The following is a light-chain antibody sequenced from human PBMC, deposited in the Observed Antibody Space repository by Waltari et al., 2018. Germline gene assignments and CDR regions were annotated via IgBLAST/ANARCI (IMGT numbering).Light chain of an antibody. Sequence: QSVLTPPLSMSGTPGQGVTISCSGSSSNIGRDTVNWYQQLPGTAPKLLIYSKDQLPSGVPDRFSGSKSGTTASLAISGLQSDDEADYYCAAWDNSLDAWVFGGGTKLTVL. CDR1: SSNIGRDT. V-gene: IGLV1-44*01. J-gene: IGLJ3*02. CDR2: SKD. CDR3: AAWDNSLDAWV.